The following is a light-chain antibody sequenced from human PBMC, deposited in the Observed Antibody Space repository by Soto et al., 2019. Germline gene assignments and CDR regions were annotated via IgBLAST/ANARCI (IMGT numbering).Light chain of an antibody. Sequence: IQMTQSPSTLSASVGERVNITCRARQSVSNWLAWYQQKPGKAPKVLIYDVSSLESGVPSRFSGSGSGTEFILTINGLQPDDFATYFCQQFKSGTWTVGQGTKGDIK. V-gene: IGKV1-5*01. J-gene: IGKJ1*01. CDR2: DVS. CDR3: QQFKSGTWT. CDR1: QSVSNW.